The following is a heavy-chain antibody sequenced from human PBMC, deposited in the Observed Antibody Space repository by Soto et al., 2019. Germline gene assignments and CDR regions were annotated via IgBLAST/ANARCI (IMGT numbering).Heavy chain of an antibody. CDR1: GGSISSGGYY. CDR2: IYCSGST. Sequence: SETLSLTCTVSGGSISSGGYYWSWIRQHPGKGLEWIGYIYCSGSTYYNPSLKSRVTISVDTSKNQFSLKLSSVTAADTAVYYCARDHPYYYGSGSYFDYWGQGTLVTVSS. D-gene: IGHD3-10*01. CDR3: ARDHPYYYGSGSYFDY. J-gene: IGHJ4*02. V-gene: IGHV4-31*03.